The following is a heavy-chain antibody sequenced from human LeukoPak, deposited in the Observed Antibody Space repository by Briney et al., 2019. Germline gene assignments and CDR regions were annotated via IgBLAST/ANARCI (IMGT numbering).Heavy chain of an antibody. J-gene: IGHJ6*03. D-gene: IGHD3-3*01. V-gene: IGHV3-23*01. CDR2: ISGSGGST. Sequence: GGSLRLSCAASGFTFSSYAMSWVRQAPGKGLEWVSAISGSGGSTYYADSVKGRFTISRDNSKNTLYLQMNSLRGEDTAVYYCAKHPMPGEATIFGVAAGYMDVWGKGTTVTVSS. CDR3: AKHPMPGEATIFGVAAGYMDV. CDR1: GFTFSSYA.